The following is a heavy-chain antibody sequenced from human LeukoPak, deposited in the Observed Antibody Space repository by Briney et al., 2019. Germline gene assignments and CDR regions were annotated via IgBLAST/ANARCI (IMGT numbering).Heavy chain of an antibody. J-gene: IGHJ3*02. D-gene: IGHD3-22*01. CDR3: ASYYDSSGYYMLGAFDI. V-gene: IGHV4-59*08. Sequence: PSETLSLTCTVSGASISSYYWSWIRQPPGKGLEWIGDIYYSGSIKYNPSLKSRVTISVDTSKNQFSLKLSSVTAADTAVYYCASYYDSSGYYMLGAFDIWGQGTMVTVSS. CDR1: GASISSYY. CDR2: IYYSGSI.